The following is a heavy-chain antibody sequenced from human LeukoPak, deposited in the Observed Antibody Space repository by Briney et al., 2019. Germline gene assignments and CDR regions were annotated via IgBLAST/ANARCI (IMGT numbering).Heavy chain of an antibody. CDR1: GFTFSSYS. Sequence: GGSLRLSCAASGFTFSSYSMNWVRQAPGKGLEWVSSISSSSSYIYYADSVKGRFAISRDNAKNSLYLQMNSLRAEDTAVYYCARPYGSGSSAGYYYMDVWGKGTTVTVSS. D-gene: IGHD3-10*01. V-gene: IGHV3-21*01. CDR2: ISSSSSYI. J-gene: IGHJ6*03. CDR3: ARPYGSGSSAGYYYMDV.